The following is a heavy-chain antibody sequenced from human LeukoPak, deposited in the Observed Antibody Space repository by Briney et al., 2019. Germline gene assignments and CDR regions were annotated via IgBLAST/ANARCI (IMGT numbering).Heavy chain of an antibody. Sequence: GGSLRLSCAASGFTVSSNYMSWVSQAPGKGLEWVSVIYSGGSTYYADSVKGRFTISRDNSKNTLYLQMNSLRAEDTAVYYCARSQGAIVPYYFDYWGQGTLVTVSS. D-gene: IGHD1-26*01. J-gene: IGHJ4*02. CDR3: ARSQGAIVPYYFDY. V-gene: IGHV3-66*01. CDR2: IYSGGST. CDR1: GFTVSSNY.